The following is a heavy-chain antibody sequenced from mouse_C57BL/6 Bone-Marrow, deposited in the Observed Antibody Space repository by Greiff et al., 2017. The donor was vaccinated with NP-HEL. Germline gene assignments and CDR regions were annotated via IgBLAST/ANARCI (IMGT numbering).Heavy chain of an antibody. CDR2: FTMYSDAT. V-gene: IGHV1-49*01. D-gene: IGHD1-1*01. CDR1: YFAFMASA. CDR3: ARTTVVAPYAMDY. J-gene: IGHJ4*01. Sequence: LMESGAELVRPGSSVKLSCKDSYFAFMASAMHWVKQRPGHGLEWIGSFTMYSDATEYSENFKGKATLTANTSSSTAYMELSSLTSEDSAVYYCARTTVVAPYAMDYWGQGTSVTVSS.